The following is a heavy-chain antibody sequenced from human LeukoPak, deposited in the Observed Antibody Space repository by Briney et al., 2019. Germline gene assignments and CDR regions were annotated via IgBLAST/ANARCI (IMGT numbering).Heavy chain of an antibody. CDR1: GFAFGSYS. J-gene: IGHJ4*02. Sequence: PGRSLRLSCAASGFAFGSYSMHWVRQAPGKGLEWVAVISYDGSNKYYADSVKGRFTISRDNSKNTLYLQMNSLRAEDTTVYYCARDGAYYYGSGSYFSPYYFDYWGQGTLVTVSS. CDR2: ISYDGSNK. D-gene: IGHD3-10*01. V-gene: IGHV3-30*04. CDR3: ARDGAYYYGSGSYFSPYYFDY.